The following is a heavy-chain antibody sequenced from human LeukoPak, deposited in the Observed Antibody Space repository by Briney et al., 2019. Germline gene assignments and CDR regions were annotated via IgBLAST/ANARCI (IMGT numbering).Heavy chain of an antibody. V-gene: IGHV3-48*03. Sequence: GGSLRLSCAASGFTFSSYEMNWVRQAPGKGLEWVSYISSSGSTIYYADSVKGRFTISRDNAKNSLYLQMNSLRAEDTAVYYCARTPLQSEVYWGQGTLVTVSS. CDR2: ISSSGSTI. D-gene: IGHD4-11*01. CDR1: GFTFSSYE. J-gene: IGHJ4*02. CDR3: ARTPLQSEVY.